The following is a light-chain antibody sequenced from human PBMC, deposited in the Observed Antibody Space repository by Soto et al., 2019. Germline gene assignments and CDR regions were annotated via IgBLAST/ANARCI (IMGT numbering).Light chain of an antibody. Sequence: QSVLTRPRSVSVSPGQSVTISCTGSSSDVGGYDFVSWYQQHPGKGPKPLIYDVTKRPSGVPDRFSGSKSGNTASLIISGLQAEDEADYYCCSYAGSYTYVFGTGTKVTVL. V-gene: IGLV2-11*01. J-gene: IGLJ1*01. CDR1: SSDVGGYDF. CDR2: DVT. CDR3: CSYAGSYTYV.